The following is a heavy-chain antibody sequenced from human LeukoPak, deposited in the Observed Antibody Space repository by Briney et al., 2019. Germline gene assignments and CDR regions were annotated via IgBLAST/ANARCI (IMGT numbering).Heavy chain of an antibody. Sequence: GGSLRLSCAASGFTFSSSWMHWVRQAPGKGLVWVSRINSDGSGTTYADSVKGRFTISRDNAKTSLYLQMNSLRAEDTAVYYCARDLSGIAGYTYGRGIDYWGQGTLVTVSS. CDR1: GFTFSSSW. V-gene: IGHV3-74*01. CDR3: ARDLSGIAGYTYGRGIDY. CDR2: INSDGSGT. J-gene: IGHJ4*02. D-gene: IGHD5-18*01.